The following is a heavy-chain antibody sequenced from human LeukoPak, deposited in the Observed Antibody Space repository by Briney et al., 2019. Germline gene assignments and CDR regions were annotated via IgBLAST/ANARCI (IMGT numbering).Heavy chain of an antibody. CDR3: ARGWLEYAYYFDY. D-gene: IGHD2-8*01. Sequence: GASVKVSCKASGYTFTSYYMHWVRQAPGQGLEWMGWINPNSGGTNYAQKFQGRVTMTRDTSISTAYMELSRLRSDDTAVYYCARGWLEYAYYFDYWGQGTLVTVSS. V-gene: IGHV1-2*02. J-gene: IGHJ4*02. CDR1: GYTFTSYY. CDR2: INPNSGGT.